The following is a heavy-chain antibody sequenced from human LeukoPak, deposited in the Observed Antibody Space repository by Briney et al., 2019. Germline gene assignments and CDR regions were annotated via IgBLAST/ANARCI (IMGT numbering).Heavy chain of an antibody. CDR2: ISGSGDAI. J-gene: IGHJ4*02. CDR3: ASLYDSTGFCFDY. V-gene: IGHV3-11*01. CDR1: GFRFSDYY. Sequence: GSLRLSCVVSGFRFSDYYMSWIRQTPGKGLEFISYISGSGDAIYYTGSVKGRFTISRDNAKNSLYLQLDSLSAEDTAVYYCASLYDSTGFCFDYWGQGALVTVSS. D-gene: IGHD3-22*01.